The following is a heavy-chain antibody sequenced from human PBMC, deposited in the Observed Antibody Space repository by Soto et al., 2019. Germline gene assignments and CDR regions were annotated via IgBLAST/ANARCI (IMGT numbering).Heavy chain of an antibody. J-gene: IGHJ4*02. CDR2: IYPSGST. Sequence: QVQLQESGPGLVKPSQTLSLTCTVSGGSTSSGGYYWSWIRQHPGKGLEWIGDIYPSGSTYYNPSHKGRVNMSRDTLANQFSPRLSSVTAADTAVYYGARDRGTNAGYYCDYWGQGTLVTGSA. CDR1: GGSTSSGGYY. V-gene: IGHV4-31*03. CDR3: ARDRGTNAGYYCDY. D-gene: IGHD3-16*01.